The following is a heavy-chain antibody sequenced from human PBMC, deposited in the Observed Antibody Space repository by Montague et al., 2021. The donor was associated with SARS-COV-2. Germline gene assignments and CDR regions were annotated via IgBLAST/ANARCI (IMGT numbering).Heavy chain of an antibody. D-gene: IGHD5/OR15-5a*01. Sequence: SETLSLTCLVSGGTISTDNLYWYWVWIRQPPGKGLDWFGSICHHGDSYYNPSRNTRITLSIDTSRNHFSLSLTSVTAPDTAVYYCAGHVSNLRAAVDYFGYWGQGTPVTVSS. J-gene: IGHJ4*02. CDR2: ICHHGDS. CDR3: AGHVSNLRAAVDYFGY. CDR1: GGTISTDNLYWY. V-gene: IGHV4-39*01.